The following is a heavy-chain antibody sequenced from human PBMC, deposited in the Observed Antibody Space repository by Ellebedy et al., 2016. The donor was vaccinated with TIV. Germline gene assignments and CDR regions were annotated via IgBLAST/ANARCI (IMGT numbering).Heavy chain of an antibody. V-gene: IGHV4-34*01. CDR3: ARHGPLYGSGSLDI. CDR1: GGSFSGYY. Sequence: MPSETLSLTCAVYGGSFSGYYWSWIRQPPGKGLEWIGEINHSGSTNYNPSLKSRVTISVDTSKNQFSLKLSSVTAADTAVYYCARHGPLYGSGSLDIWGQGTMVTVSS. CDR2: INHSGST. D-gene: IGHD3-10*01. J-gene: IGHJ3*02.